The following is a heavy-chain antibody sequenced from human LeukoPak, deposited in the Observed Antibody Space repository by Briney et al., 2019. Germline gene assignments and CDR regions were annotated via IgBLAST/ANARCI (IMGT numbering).Heavy chain of an antibody. J-gene: IGHJ5*02. D-gene: IGHD6-19*01. CDR2: IYPGDSDT. CDR1: GYSFTSYW. CDR3: ARHKDAVAGTNWFDP. Sequence: GESLKISCKGSGYSFTSYWIGWVRQMPGKGLEWMGIIYPGDSDTRYSPSFQGQVTISADKSISTAYLQWSSLKASDTAMYYCARHKDAVAGTNWFDPWGQGTLVTVSS. V-gene: IGHV5-51*01.